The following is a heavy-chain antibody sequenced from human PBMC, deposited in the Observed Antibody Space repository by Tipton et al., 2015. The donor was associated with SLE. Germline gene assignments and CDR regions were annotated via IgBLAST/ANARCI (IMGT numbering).Heavy chain of an antibody. CDR3: GVNGDLADYFDY. V-gene: IGHV4-61*02. D-gene: IGHD7-27*01. CDR2: IYTSGST. J-gene: IGHJ4*02. Sequence: TLSLTCTVSGGSISSGSYYWSWIRQPAGKGLEWIGRIYTSGSTNYNPTLRSRVTISVDTSKNQFSLKLSSVTAADTAVYYCGVNGDLADYFDYWGQGTLVTVSS. CDR1: GGSISSGSYY.